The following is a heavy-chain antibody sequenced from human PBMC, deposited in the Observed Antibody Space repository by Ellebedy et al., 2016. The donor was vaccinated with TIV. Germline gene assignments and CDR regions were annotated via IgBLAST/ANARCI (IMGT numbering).Heavy chain of an antibody. CDR3: AGGLVYCSSPSCVVYYYYGMDV. Sequence: SVTVSCXASGGTFSSYAISWVRQAPGQGLEWMGGIIPLFGTTNYAQKFQGRVTITADESTRAAYMELSSLRSEATAVYYCAGGLVYCSSPSCVVYYYYGMDVWGQGTTVTVSS. CDR2: IIPLFGTT. V-gene: IGHV1-69*13. D-gene: IGHD2-2*01. J-gene: IGHJ6*02. CDR1: GGTFSSYA.